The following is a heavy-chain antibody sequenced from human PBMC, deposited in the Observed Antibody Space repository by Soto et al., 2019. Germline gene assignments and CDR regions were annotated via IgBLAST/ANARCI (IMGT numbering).Heavy chain of an antibody. J-gene: IGHJ4*02. CDR1: GYTFTSYG. V-gene: IGHV1-18*01. CDR3: ARDLNLGLGDY. Sequence: QVQLVQSGAEVKKPGASVKVSCKASGYTFTSYGISWVRQAPGQGLEWMGWISVHYGNTKYAQKLQGRVTMTTDTTTSTAYMEVRSLRSDDTAVYYCARDLNLGLGDYWGQGTLVTVSS. CDR2: ISVHYGNT. D-gene: IGHD7-27*01.